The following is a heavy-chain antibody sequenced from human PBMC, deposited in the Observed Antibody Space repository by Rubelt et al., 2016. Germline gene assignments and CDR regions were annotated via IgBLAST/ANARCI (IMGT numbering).Heavy chain of an antibody. V-gene: IGHV4-39*07. CDR1: GGSISSDSF. Sequence: QLQLQQSGPGLVKSSETLSLACTVSGGSISSDSFWGWIRQPPDKGLEWVGCVHYHVATHYNPSLESRVAMSVDTSKNQFYRNLRSVTAADTAVYYCARVGGRAVAGTSNWFGPWGQGTLVIVSS. CDR2: VHYHVAT. CDR3: ARVGGRAVAGTSNWFGP. J-gene: IGHJ5*02. D-gene: IGHD6-19*01.